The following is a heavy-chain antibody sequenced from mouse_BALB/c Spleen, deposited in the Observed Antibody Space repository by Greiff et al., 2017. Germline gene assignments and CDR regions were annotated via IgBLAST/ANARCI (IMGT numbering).Heavy chain of an antibody. V-gene: IGHV1S81*02. CDR3: ARERHY. CDR1: GYTFTSYW. CDR2: INPSNGRT. Sequence: LQQPGAELVKPGASVKLSCKASGYTFTSYWMHWVKQRPGQGLEWIGEINPSNGRTNYNEKFKSKATLTVDKSSSTAYMQLSSLTSEDSAVYYCARERHYWGQGTTLTVSS. J-gene: IGHJ2*01.